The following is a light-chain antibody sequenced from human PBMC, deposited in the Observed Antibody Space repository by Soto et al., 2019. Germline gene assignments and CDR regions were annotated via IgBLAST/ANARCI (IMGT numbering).Light chain of an antibody. V-gene: IGKV1-5*01. CDR1: QSISSW. J-gene: IGKJ1*01. CDR3: QQYNSYPWT. CDR2: DAS. Sequence: DIRITQSPSTLSASVGDRVTITCRASQSISSWLAWYQQKPGKAPKLLIYDASSLESGVPSRFSGSGSGTEFTLTISSLQPDDFATYYCQQYNSYPWTFGQGTKVHIK.